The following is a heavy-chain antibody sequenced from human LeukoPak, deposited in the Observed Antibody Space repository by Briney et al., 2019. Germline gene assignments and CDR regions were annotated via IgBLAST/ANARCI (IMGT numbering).Heavy chain of an antibody. Sequence: GGSLRLSCAASGFTFSSYGMHWVRQAPGKGLEWVAFIRYDGSNKYYADSVKGRFTISRDNAKNSLFLQMNSLRAEDTAVYYCARDEVDYYHYYMDVWGKGTTVTVSS. D-gene: IGHD2-2*01. J-gene: IGHJ6*03. CDR2: IRYDGSNK. CDR1: GFTFSSYG. V-gene: IGHV3-30*02. CDR3: ARDEVDYYHYYMDV.